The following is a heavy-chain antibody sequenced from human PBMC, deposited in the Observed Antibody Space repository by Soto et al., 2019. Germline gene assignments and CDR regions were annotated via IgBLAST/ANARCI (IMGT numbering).Heavy chain of an antibody. V-gene: IGHV3-7*01. J-gene: IGHJ6*02. D-gene: IGHD5-12*01. Sequence: EVQLVESGGGLVQPGGSLRLSCAASGFTFSSYWMSWVRQAPGKGLEWVANIKQDGSEKYYVDSVKGRFTISRDNAKNSLYLQMNSLRAEDTAVYYCARDDNSGYDYYYYYGMDVWGQGTTVTVSS. CDR3: ARDDNSGYDYYYYYGMDV. CDR1: GFTFSSYW. CDR2: IKQDGSEK.